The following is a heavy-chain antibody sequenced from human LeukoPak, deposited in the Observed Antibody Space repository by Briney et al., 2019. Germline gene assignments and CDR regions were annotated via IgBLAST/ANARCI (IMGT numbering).Heavy chain of an antibody. CDR2: ISYDGSNK. D-gene: IGHD1-26*01. CDR1: GFTFSSYA. Sequence: PGRSLRLSCAASGFTFSSYAMHWVRQAPGKGLEWVAVISYDGSNKYYADSVKGRFTISRDNSKNTLYLRMNSLRAEDTAVYYCARPGTFWGQGTLVTVSS. J-gene: IGHJ4*02. CDR3: ARPGTF. V-gene: IGHV3-30-3*02.